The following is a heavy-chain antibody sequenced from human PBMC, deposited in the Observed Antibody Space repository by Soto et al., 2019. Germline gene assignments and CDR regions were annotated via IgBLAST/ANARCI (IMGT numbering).Heavy chain of an antibody. CDR3: ASDGSTVTTNYHYAIDV. CDR2: IHSGGSRI. J-gene: IGHJ6*02. Sequence: EVQLVESGGGLVQPGGSLILSCAASGFTFSTYHMNWVRQAPGKGLEWVSYIHSGGSRIYYADSVKGRFTISRDNAKNSLYLQMNSLRAEDTAVYYCASDGSTVTTNYHYAIDVWGQGPTVTVSS. CDR1: GFTFSTYH. V-gene: IGHV3-48*03. D-gene: IGHD4-17*01.